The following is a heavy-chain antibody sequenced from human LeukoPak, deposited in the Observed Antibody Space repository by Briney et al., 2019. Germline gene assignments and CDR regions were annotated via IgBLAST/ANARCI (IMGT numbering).Heavy chain of an antibody. J-gene: IGHJ4*02. CDR1: GYTFTSHS. Sequence: ASVKVSCKASGYTFTSHSISWVRQAPGQGLEWMGWISDYNGHTNFAQKLQGRVTMTTDSSTSTAYMELRGLRSDDTAVYYCARDHRSRGFGQYCHFDFWGQGTLVTVSS. CDR3: ARDHRSRGFGQYCHFDF. D-gene: IGHD2/OR15-2a*01. CDR2: ISDYNGHT. V-gene: IGHV1-18*01.